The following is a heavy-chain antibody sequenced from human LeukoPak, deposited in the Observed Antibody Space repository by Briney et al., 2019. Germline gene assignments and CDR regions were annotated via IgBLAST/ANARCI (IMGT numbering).Heavy chain of an antibody. CDR3: ARGTDSSGYYYYFDY. Sequence: SQTLSLTCTVSGGSISSGGYYWSWIRQHPGKGLEWIGYIYYSGSTYYNPSLKSRVTISVDTSKNQFSLKLSSVTAADTAVYYCARGTDSSGYYYYFDYWGQGTLVTVSS. D-gene: IGHD3-22*01. V-gene: IGHV4-31*03. J-gene: IGHJ4*02. CDR1: GGSISSGGYY. CDR2: IYYSGST.